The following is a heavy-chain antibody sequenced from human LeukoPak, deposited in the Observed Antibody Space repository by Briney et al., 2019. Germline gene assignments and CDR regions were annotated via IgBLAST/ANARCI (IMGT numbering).Heavy chain of an antibody. CDR3: AKDGGLWVSAHWGDS. V-gene: IGHV3-23*01. Sequence: GGPLRLSCAASGFIFSSYTMSWVRQAPGKGLEWVSTITTSDGNTYYADSVKGRFTVSRDNSRNTLFLQMNSLRAEDTAVYYCAKDGGLWVSAHWGDSWGRGTLVTVSS. CDR2: ITTSDGNT. J-gene: IGHJ4*02. CDR1: GFIFSSYT. D-gene: IGHD7-27*01.